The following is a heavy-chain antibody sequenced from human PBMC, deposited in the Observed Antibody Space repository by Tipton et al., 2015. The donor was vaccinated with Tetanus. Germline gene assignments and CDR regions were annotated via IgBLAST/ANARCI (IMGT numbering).Heavy chain of an antibody. Sequence: QSGPEVKKPGSSVKVSCKSSGGPFYKHGIDWVRQAPGQGLEWMGGIIPASGATNYAHKFQGRVTMTADASTTTVHMELSSLRPEDTAVYYCARGPTVTTAHYYYGMDVWGQGTTVTVSS. D-gene: IGHD4-11*01. V-gene: IGHV1-69*01. J-gene: IGHJ6*02. CDR1: GGPFYKHG. CDR3: ARGPTVTTAHYYYGMDV. CDR2: IIPASGAT.